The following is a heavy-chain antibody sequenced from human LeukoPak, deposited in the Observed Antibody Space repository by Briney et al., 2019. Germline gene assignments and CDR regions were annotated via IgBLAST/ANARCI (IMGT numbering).Heavy chain of an antibody. CDR2: IYGGGNT. V-gene: IGHV3-66*01. Sequence: PGGSLRLSCAASGFTVSGNYMTWVRQAPGKGLEWVSLIYGGGNTCDADSVRGRFTISRDNSKNMVYLQMNSLRVEDTAVYYCAGPTDRTRNWFFDVWGRGSLVTVSS. J-gene: IGHJ2*01. CDR3: AGPTDRTRNWFFDV. CDR1: GFTVSGNY. D-gene: IGHD1-7*01.